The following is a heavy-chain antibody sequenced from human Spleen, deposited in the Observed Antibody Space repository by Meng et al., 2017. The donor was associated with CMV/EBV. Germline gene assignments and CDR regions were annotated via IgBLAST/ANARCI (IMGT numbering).Heavy chain of an antibody. CDR1: GGSISSSNYY. Sequence: LHQSGPGLGRPYQTLSLTCTVSGGSISSSNYYWSWIRQPPGKGLEWSGHIYNSGSTYYNPSLKSRITISVDTSKNQFSLKLSSVTAADTAVYYCARGQKGYFDLWGRGALVTVSS. J-gene: IGHJ2*01. V-gene: IGHV4-30-4*01. CDR3: ARGQKGYFDL. CDR2: IYNSGST.